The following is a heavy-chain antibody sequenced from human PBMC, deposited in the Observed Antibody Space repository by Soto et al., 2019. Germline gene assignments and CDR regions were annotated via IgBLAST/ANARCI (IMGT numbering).Heavy chain of an antibody. CDR3: AKHFDDYYGANLAFDP. V-gene: IGHV4-59*03. J-gene: IGHJ5*02. CDR2: ISSTGRT. Sequence: QVQLQESGPGLVKPSETLSLTCRVSGGSISGYYWSWMRQPPGKGPEWIAFISSTGRTDSNPSLSGRVTTSIDTPKNEISLRLTSVTAADTAVYYCAKHFDDYYGANLAFDPWGQGTLVTVSS. CDR1: GGSISGYY. D-gene: IGHD4-17*01.